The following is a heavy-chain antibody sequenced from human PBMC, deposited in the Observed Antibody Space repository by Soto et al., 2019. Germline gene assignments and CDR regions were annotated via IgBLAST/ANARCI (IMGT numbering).Heavy chain of an antibody. CDR3: ARCNAVISYWYFDL. D-gene: IGHD2-21*01. J-gene: IGHJ2*01. V-gene: IGHV3-74*01. Sequence: EVQLVESGGGLVQPGGSLRLSCAASGFTFSSYWMHWVRQAPGKGLVWVSRINSDGSSTSYADSVKGRFTISRDNAKNTLYLQMQTMRAEDTAVYYCARCNAVISYWYFDLWGRGTLVTVSS. CDR2: INSDGSST. CDR1: GFTFSSYW.